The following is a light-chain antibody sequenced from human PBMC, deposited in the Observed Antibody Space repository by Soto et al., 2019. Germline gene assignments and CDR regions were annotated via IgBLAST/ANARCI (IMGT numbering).Light chain of an antibody. CDR1: SSNVGEGYD. J-gene: IGLJ2*01. Sequence: QSALTQPPSVSGAPGQRVTISCTGSSSNVGEGYDVHWYQQLPGTAPKLLIYVNSNRPSGVPDRFSGSKSGTSASLAIAGLQAEDEADYYFQSYDSSLSVVFGGGTKLTVL. CDR3: QSYDSSLSVV. V-gene: IGLV1-40*01. CDR2: VNS.